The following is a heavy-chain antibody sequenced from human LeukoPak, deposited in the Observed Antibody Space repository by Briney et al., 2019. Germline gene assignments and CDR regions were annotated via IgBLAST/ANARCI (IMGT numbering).Heavy chain of an antibody. CDR2: IYYGGST. J-gene: IGHJ3*02. V-gene: IGHV4-59*01. D-gene: IGHD6-19*01. CDR1: GGSISSYY. Sequence: PSETLSLTCTVSGGSISSYYWSWIRQPPGKGLEWIGYIYYGGSTNYNPSLKSRVTISVDTSKNQFSLKLSSVTAADTAVYYCARAGAVAELSDAFDIWGQGTMVTVSS. CDR3: ARAGAVAELSDAFDI.